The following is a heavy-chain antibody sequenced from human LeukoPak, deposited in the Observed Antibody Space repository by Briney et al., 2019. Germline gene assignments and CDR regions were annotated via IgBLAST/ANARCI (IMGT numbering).Heavy chain of an antibody. CDR3: ARGNGFVIDY. CDR1: GFTLSSYW. V-gene: IGHV3-7*01. CDR2: IKQDGSEK. J-gene: IGHJ4*02. D-gene: IGHD2-8*01. Sequence: GGSLRLSCVASGFTLSSYWMNWVRQSPGKGLEWVAIIKQDGSEKYYVDSAKGRFTISRDNAKNSVYLQMNSLRAEDTAVYYCARGNGFVIDYWGQGTLVTVSS.